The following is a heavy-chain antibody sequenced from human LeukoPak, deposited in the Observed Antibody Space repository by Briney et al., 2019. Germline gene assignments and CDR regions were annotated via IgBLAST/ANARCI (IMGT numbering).Heavy chain of an antibody. D-gene: IGHD5-12*01. CDR2: MNPNSGNT. CDR1: GYTFTNYD. Sequence: ASVKVSCKASGYTFTNYDINWVRQATGQGLEWMGWMNPNSGNTGYAQKFQGRVTMTRNTSISTAYMELSSLRSEDTAVYYCARASGYGYYYYYYGMDVWGQGTTVTVSS. CDR3: ARASGYGYYYYYYGMDV. J-gene: IGHJ6*02. V-gene: IGHV1-8*01.